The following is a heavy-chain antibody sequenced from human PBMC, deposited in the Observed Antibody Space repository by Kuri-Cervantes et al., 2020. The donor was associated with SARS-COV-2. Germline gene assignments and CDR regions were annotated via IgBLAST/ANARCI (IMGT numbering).Heavy chain of an antibody. CDR3: ARSYFYDSSGYVMDY. J-gene: IGHJ4*02. V-gene: IGHV1-2*06. CDR2: IHPNDGAT. Sequence: ASVKVSCKASGYTFTAYYVHWVRQAPGQGLEWMGRIHPNDGATNSAQKFQGRVTMTRDTSISTAYMELSRLRSDDTAVYYGARSYFYDSSGYVMDYWGQGTLVTVSS. CDR1: GYTFTAYY. D-gene: IGHD3-22*01.